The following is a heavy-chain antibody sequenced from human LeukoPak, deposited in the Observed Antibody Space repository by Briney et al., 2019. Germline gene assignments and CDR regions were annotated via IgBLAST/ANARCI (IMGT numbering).Heavy chain of an antibody. CDR3: ARHGPTGDVFDLDY. CDR2: IYPGDSDT. D-gene: IGHD7-27*01. CDR1: GYSFTNYW. Sequence: GESLNISCKGPGYSFTNYWIAWVRQMPGKGLEWMGIIYPGDSDTKYSPSFQGQVTISADKPINTAYLQWSSLKASDTAMYYCARHGPTGDVFDLDYWGQGTLVTVSS. V-gene: IGHV5-51*01. J-gene: IGHJ4*02.